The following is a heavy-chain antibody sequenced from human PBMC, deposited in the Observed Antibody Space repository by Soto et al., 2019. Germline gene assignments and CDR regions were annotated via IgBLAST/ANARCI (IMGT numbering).Heavy chain of an antibody. Sequence: RGESLKISCKGSGYSFTSYWIGWVRQMPGKGLEWMGIIYPGDSDTRYSPSFQGQVTISADKSISTAYLQWSSLKASDTAMYYCATSYSSSWSDNLEPTKNYYGRAVWGQGTTVTVSS. D-gene: IGHD6-13*01. CDR2: IYPGDSDT. J-gene: IGHJ6*02. CDR3: ATSYSSSWSDNLEPTKNYYGRAV. V-gene: IGHV5-51*01. CDR1: GYSFTSYW.